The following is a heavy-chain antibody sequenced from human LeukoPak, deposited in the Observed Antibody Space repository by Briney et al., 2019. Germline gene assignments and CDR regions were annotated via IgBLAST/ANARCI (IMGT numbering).Heavy chain of an antibody. Sequence: SETLSLTCTVSGGSISSGDYYWSWIRQPPGKGLEWLGYIYYSGSTYYNPSLKSRVTISVDTSKNQFSLKLSSVTAADTAVYYCAREGGGGMDVWGQGTTVTVSS. V-gene: IGHV4-30-4*01. D-gene: IGHD1-26*01. CDR2: IYYSGST. CDR3: AREGGGGMDV. CDR1: GGSISSGDYY. J-gene: IGHJ6*02.